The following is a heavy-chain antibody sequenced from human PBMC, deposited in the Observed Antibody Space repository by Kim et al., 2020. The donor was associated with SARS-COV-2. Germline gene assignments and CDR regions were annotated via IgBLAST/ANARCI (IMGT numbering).Heavy chain of an antibody. CDR1: GVSISNYY. CDR2: IYYTGST. D-gene: IGHD5-18*01. CDR3: VRYSYGGYYFDY. Sequence: SETLSLNCTVSGVSISNYYWGCIRQPPGEELEWIGDIYYTGSTNSNPSLKSRVTMSIDTSKSQFSLRLSSVTAADTAVYYCVRYSYGGYYFDYWGQGTLVTVSS. V-gene: IGHV4-59*01. J-gene: IGHJ4*02.